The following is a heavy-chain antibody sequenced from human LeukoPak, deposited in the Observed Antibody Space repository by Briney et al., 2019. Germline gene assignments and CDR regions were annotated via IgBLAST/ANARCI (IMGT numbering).Heavy chain of an antibody. CDR3: ARRKGCSSTSCPPDY. CDR1: GYSFTTYW. J-gene: IGHJ4*02. CDR2: IYPGDSDT. D-gene: IGHD2-2*01. Sequence: GESLKISCRGSGYSFTTYWIGWVRQMPGTGLEWMGIIYPGDSDTRYSPSFQGQVTMSADKSINTAYLQWSSLKASDTAMYYCARRKGCSSTSCPPDYWGQGTQVTLSS. V-gene: IGHV5-51*01.